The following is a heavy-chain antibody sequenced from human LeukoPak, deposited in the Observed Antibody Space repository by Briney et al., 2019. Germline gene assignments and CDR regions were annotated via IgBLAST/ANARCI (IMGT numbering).Heavy chain of an antibody. CDR3: ARRVHGGTLDY. Sequence: SETLSLTCTVSGGSISSYSWSWIRQPAGKGLEWIGHIYTSGTTYYNPSLKSRVTISVDTSKNQFSLRLSSVTAADTAVYYCARRVHGGTLDYWGQGTLVSVSS. J-gene: IGHJ4*02. CDR2: IYTSGTT. D-gene: IGHD4-23*01. CDR1: GGSISSYS. V-gene: IGHV4-4*07.